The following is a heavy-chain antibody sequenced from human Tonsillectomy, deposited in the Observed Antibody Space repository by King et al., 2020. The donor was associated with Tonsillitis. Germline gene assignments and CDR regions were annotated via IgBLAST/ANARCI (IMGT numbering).Heavy chain of an antibody. Sequence: VQLVESGGGLVKPGGSLRLSCAASGFMFSDYDMNWVRQAPGRGLQWVSSISSSGTYTYYADPVKGRFTISRDNAKNSLYLQMNSLRAEDTALYYCARPWGNTLTTPLGYWGQGTLVTVSS. D-gene: IGHD4-17*01. CDR1: GFMFSDYD. V-gene: IGHV3-21*01. CDR3: ARPWGNTLTTPLGY. CDR2: ISSSGTYT. J-gene: IGHJ4*02.